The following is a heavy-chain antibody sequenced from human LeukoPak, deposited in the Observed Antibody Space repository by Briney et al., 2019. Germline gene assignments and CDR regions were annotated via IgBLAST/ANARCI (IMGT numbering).Heavy chain of an antibody. J-gene: IGHJ4*02. D-gene: IGHD3-22*01. CDR3: ARGLAYYYASSAYFLDF. CDR2: IRYDGSNK. CDR1: GFTFSSYG. Sequence: GGSLRLSCAASGFTFSSYGMHWVRQAPGKGLEWVAFIRYDGSNKYYADSVKGRFTISRDNSKNTLYLQMNSLRAEDTAVFYCARGLAYYYASSAYFLDFWGQGTLVTVSS. V-gene: IGHV3-30*02.